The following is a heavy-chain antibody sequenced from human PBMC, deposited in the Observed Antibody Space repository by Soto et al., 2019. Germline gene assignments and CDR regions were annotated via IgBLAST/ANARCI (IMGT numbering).Heavy chain of an antibody. D-gene: IGHD3-22*01. J-gene: IGHJ3*02. Sequence: QVQLQESGPGLVRPSGTLSLTCAVSGGSISSNNWWGWVRQSPGKGLEWIGEIYESGSANYNPSLKSRVSITLHKTKNQSSLKMTSMTAADTAVYYYARRLNPTYDSRGLHNDGLEIWGQGTIVTVSS. V-gene: IGHV4-4*02. CDR1: GGSISSNNW. CDR2: IYESGSA. CDR3: ARRLNPTYDSRGLHNDGLEI.